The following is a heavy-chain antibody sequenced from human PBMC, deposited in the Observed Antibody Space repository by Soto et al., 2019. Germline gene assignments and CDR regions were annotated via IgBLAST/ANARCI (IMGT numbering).Heavy chain of an antibody. Sequence: EVQLVESGGGLVQPGGSLRLSCAASGFTVSSNYMSWVRQAPGKGLEWVSVIYSGGSTYYADSVKGRFTISRDNSKNTLXXQMNSLRDEDTVVYYCARSPNGRGTAHILPGGMDVWGQGTTVTVSS. V-gene: IGHV3-66*01. CDR1: GFTVSSNY. D-gene: IGHD1-7*01. J-gene: IGHJ6*02. CDR3: ARSPNGRGTAHILPGGMDV. CDR2: IYSGGST.